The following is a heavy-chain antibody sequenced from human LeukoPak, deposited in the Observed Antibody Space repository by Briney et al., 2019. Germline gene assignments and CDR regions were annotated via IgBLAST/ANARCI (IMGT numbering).Heavy chain of an antibody. Sequence: SETLSLTCAVYGGSFSGYYWSWIRQPPGKGLEWIGEINRSGSTNYNPSLKSRVTISVDTSKNQFSLKLSSVTAADTAVYYCARLLYGSGYDAFDIWGQGTMVTVSS. J-gene: IGHJ3*02. D-gene: IGHD3-10*01. CDR3: ARLLYGSGYDAFDI. CDR2: INRSGST. V-gene: IGHV4-34*01. CDR1: GGSFSGYY.